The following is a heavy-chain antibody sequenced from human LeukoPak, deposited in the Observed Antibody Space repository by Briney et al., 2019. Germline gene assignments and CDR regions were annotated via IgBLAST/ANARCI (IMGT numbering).Heavy chain of an antibody. D-gene: IGHD4-17*01. J-gene: IGHJ3*02. CDR3: ARRTDYGDPDAFDI. CDR2: IIPIFGTA. V-gene: IGHV1-69*01. Sequence: ASVKVSCKASGGTFSSYAISWVQQAPGQGLEWMGGIIPIFGTANYAQKFQGRVTITADESTSTAYMELSSLRSEDTAVYYCARRTDYGDPDAFDIWGQGTMVTASS. CDR1: GGTFSSYA.